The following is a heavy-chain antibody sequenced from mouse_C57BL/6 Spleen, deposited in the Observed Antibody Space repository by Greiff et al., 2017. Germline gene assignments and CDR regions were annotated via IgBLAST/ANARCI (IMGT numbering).Heavy chain of an antibody. CDR1: GFTFSDYY. CDR2: INYDGSST. V-gene: IGHV5-16*01. CDR3: ARSPNWSYAMDY. J-gene: IGHJ4*01. Sequence: DVKLVESEGGLVQPGSSMKLSCTASGFTFSDYYMAWVRQVPEKGLEWVANINYDGSSTYYLDSLKSRFIISRDNAKNILYLQMSSLKSEDTATYYCARSPNWSYAMDYWGQGTSVTVSS. D-gene: IGHD4-1*01.